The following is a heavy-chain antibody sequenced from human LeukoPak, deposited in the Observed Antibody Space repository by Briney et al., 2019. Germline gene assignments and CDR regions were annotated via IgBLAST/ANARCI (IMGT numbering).Heavy chain of an antibody. CDR2: INPNSGGT. V-gene: IGHV1-2*02. CDR1: GYTFTGYY. Sequence: ASVKVSCKASGYTFTGYYMHWVRQAPGQGLEWMGWINPNSGGTNYAQKFQGRVTMTRDTSISTAYMELSRLRSDDTAVHYCARANMDDRSGWYRFDYWGQGTLVTVSS. J-gene: IGHJ4*02. D-gene: IGHD6-19*01. CDR3: ARANMDDRSGWYRFDY.